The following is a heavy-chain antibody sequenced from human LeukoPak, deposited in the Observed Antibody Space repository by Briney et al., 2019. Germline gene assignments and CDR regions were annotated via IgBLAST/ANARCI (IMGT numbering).Heavy chain of an antibody. CDR3: ARGSPNNYDSSGYPY. CDR2: IKQDGSEK. CDR1: GFPYNSYW. V-gene: IGHV3-7*04. J-gene: IGHJ4*02. Sequence: GGSLTLSCAASGFPYNSYWIIWVRQAPGKGLEGVANIKQDGSEKYYVHSVKGRFAIYRDNAKNSLFLQMNSVRAEDMAVYYCARGSPNNYDSSGYPYWGKGTLVTVSS. D-gene: IGHD3-22*01.